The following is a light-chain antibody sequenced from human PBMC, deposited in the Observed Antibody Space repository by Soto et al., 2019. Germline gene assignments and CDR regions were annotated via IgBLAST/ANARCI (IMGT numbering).Light chain of an antibody. J-gene: IGKJ4*01. CDR2: DAS. Sequence: LVMTQSPATLSVSPGERATLSCRASQSVSSNLAWYQHKPGQAPRVLIYDASTRAAGIPARFSGSWSGTEFTLTISSLQSEDFAVYSCQQYNNWPLTFGGGTKVEIK. CDR3: QQYNNWPLT. V-gene: IGKV3-15*01. CDR1: QSVSSN.